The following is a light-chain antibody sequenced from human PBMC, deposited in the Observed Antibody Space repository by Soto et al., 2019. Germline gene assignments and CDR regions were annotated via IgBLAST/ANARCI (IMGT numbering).Light chain of an antibody. Sequence: DIQMTQSPSTLSASVGDRVTITCRASQSISSWLAWYQQKPGKAPKLLIYDASSLESGVPSRFSGSGSGTEFILTISSLQPDDFATYYCQQYNSYLWTFGQGTKVEIK. CDR2: DAS. J-gene: IGKJ1*01. CDR1: QSISSW. CDR3: QQYNSYLWT. V-gene: IGKV1-5*01.